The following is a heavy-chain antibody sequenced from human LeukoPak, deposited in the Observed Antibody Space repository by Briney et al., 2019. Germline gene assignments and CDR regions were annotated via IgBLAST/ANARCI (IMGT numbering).Heavy chain of an antibody. D-gene: IGHD6-19*01. CDR3: ARAQYSSGWYAVY. J-gene: IGHJ4*02. Sequence: PGGSPRLSCAASGFTFSDYYMSWIRQAPGKGLEWVSYISSSASTIYYADSVKGRFTISRDNAKNSLYLQMNSLRAEDTAVYYCARAQYSSGWYAVYWGQGTLVTVSS. V-gene: IGHV3-11*01. CDR1: GFTFSDYY. CDR2: ISSSASTI.